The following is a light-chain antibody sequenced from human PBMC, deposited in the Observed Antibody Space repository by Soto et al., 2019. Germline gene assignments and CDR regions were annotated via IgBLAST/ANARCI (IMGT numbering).Light chain of an antibody. V-gene: IGKV1-5*03. J-gene: IGKJ2*01. Sequence: DIQMTQSPSTLSASVGDRVTITCRASESISSWLAWYQQKPGKAPQLLIYKTSNLQNGVPSRFSGSGSGTEFTLTISSLQPDDFATYYCQQYNSYLYTFGQGTKLEIK. CDR2: KTS. CDR3: QQYNSYLYT. CDR1: ESISSW.